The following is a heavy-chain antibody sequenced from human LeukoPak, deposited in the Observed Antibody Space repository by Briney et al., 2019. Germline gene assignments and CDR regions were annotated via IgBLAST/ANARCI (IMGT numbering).Heavy chain of an antibody. V-gene: IGHV4-34*01. D-gene: IGHD3-16*02. CDR3: AGVGVWGSYRYHKEFDP. Sequence: SETLSLTCAVYGGSFSGYYWSWIRQPPGKGLEWIGEINHSGSTNYNPSLKSRVTISVDTSKNQYSLKQSSVTAADTAVYYCAGVGVWGSYRYHKEFDPWGQGTLVTVSS. J-gene: IGHJ5*02. CDR2: INHSGST. CDR1: GGSFSGYY.